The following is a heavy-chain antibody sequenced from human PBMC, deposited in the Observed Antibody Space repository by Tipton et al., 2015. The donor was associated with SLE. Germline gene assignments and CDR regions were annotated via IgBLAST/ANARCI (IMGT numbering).Heavy chain of an antibody. V-gene: IGHV4-59*01. CDR2: INYSGST. J-gene: IGHJ6*02. CDR3: ARGRIVVVAAASQDYYYYYGMDV. Sequence: TLSLTCTVSGGSISSYYWSWIRQPPGKGLEWIGYINYSGSTNYNPSLKSRVTISVDTSKNHFSLKLSSVTAADTAVYYCARGRIVVVAAASQDYYYYYGMDVWGQGTTVTVSS. CDR1: GGSISSYY. D-gene: IGHD2-2*01.